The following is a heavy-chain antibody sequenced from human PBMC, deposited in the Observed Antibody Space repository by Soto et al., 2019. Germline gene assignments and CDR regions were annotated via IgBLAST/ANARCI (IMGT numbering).Heavy chain of an antibody. CDR1: GYTFTSYG. D-gene: IGHD3-3*01. J-gene: IGHJ4*02. Sequence: QVQLVQSGAEVKKPGASVKVSCKASGYTFTSYGISWVRQAPGQGLERMGWISAYNGNTNYAQKLQGRVTMTTDTSTSTAYMELRSLRSDDTAVYYCARMPTYDYDFWSGYSRLDYWGQGTLVTVSS. CDR3: ARMPTYDYDFWSGYSRLDY. V-gene: IGHV1-18*01. CDR2: ISAYNGNT.